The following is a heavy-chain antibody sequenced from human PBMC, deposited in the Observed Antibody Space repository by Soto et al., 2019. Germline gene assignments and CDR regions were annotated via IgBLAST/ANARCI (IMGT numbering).Heavy chain of an antibody. CDR1: GFSFSGYA. CDR3: AKLRYFDWSAYNWFEY. D-gene: IGHD3-9*01. J-gene: IGHJ5*01. CDR2: VSGSGATT. Sequence: PGGSLRRSCSASGFSFSGYAMSWVRQSAGKGLEWVSAVSGSGATTSYADSVKGRFTVSRDNSKNTLYLQMNSLRVEDTAVYHCAKLRYFDWSAYNWFEYWGQGTPVTSPQ. V-gene: IGHV3-23*01.